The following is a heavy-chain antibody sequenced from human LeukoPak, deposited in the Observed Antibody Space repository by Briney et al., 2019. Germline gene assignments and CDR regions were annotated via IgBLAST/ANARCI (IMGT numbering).Heavy chain of an antibody. D-gene: IGHD6-13*01. J-gene: IGHJ4*02. CDR1: GGSLSGYY. CDR2: INHSGST. V-gene: IGHV4-34*01. CDR3: ARGRGNSSSWLYYFDY. Sequence: SETLSLTCAVYGGSLSGYYWSWIRQPPGKGLEWIGEINHSGSTNYNQSLKSRVTISVDTSKNQFSLKLSSMTAADTAVYYCARGRGNSSSWLYYFDYWGQGTLVTVSS.